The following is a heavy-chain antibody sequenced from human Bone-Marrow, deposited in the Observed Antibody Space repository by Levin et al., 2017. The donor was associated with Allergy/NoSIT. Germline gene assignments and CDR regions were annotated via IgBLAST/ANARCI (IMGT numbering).Heavy chain of an antibody. CDR2: IYPGDSDT. V-gene: IGHV5-51*01. D-gene: IGHD3-22*01. Sequence: GGSLRLSCKGSGYSFTSYWIGWVRQMPGKGLEWMGIIYPGDSDTRYSPSFQGQVTISADKSISTAYLQWSSLKASDTAMYYCARRSYYDTYPAADYWGQGTLVTVSS. CDR3: ARRSYYDTYPAADY. J-gene: IGHJ4*02. CDR1: GYSFTSYW.